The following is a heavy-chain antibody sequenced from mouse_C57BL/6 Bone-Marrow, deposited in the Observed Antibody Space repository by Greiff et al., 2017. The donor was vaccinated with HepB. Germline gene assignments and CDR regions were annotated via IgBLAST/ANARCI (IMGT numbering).Heavy chain of an antibody. Sequence: EVMLVESGGGLVQPGGSLKLSCAASGFTFSDYYMYWVRQTPEKRLEWVAYISNGGCSTYYPDTVKGRFTISRDNAKNTLYLQMSRLKSEDTAMYYCARHPYYSNYAMDYWGQGTSVTVSS. V-gene: IGHV5-12*01. CDR2: ISNGGCST. D-gene: IGHD2-5*01. CDR3: ARHPYYSNYAMDY. J-gene: IGHJ4*01. CDR1: GFTFSDYY.